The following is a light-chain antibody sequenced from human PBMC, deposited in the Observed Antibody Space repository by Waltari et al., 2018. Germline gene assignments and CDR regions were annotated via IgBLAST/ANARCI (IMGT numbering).Light chain of an antibody. CDR1: SPNIGHNY. Sequence: QSVLTQPPSVSAAPGPRVTIPRSGGSPNIGHNYVSWYRQFPGTAPKLLIYENTERPSGIPGRFSRSKSGTSATLDITGLQAGDEADYYCGTWDSSLSGAVFGGGTHLTVL. CDR2: ENT. J-gene: IGLJ7*01. V-gene: IGLV1-51*02. CDR3: GTWDSSLSGAV.